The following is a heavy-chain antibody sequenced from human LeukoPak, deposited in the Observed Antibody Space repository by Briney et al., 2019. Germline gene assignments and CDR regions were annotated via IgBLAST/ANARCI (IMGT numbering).Heavy chain of an antibody. CDR2: ISYDGSKK. Sequence: GGSLRLFCGASGFTFSSYAIHWVRRAPGKGREGVVVISYDGSKKYYADSVKGRFPISRDNSKNTLYLQMNSLRAEDTAVYYCAREVAVGLEPHYYYYGMDVWGQGTTVTVSS. J-gene: IGHJ6*02. D-gene: IGHD1-1*01. CDR1: GFTFSSYA. CDR3: AREVAVGLEPHYYYYGMDV. V-gene: IGHV3-30*04.